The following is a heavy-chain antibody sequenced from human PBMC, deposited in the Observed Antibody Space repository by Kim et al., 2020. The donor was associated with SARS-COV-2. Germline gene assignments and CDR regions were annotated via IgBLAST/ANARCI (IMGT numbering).Heavy chain of an antibody. J-gene: IGHJ4*02. D-gene: IGHD7-27*01. CDR1: GASMISYY. CDR2: IYYSGRT. V-gene: IGHV4-59*01. CDR3: VRDVANWGFDY. Sequence: SETLSLTCTVSGASMISYYWNWIRQSPGKGLEWIGYIYYSGRTNYSPSLDTRVSMSIDTSKNQFSLKLTSMTAADTAAYYCVRDVANWGFDYWGKGTLVT.